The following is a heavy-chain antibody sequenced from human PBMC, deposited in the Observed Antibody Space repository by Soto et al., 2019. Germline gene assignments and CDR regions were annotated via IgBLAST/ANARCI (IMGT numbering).Heavy chain of an antibody. CDR1: GFSLSSSGVA. V-gene: IGHV2-5*02. Sequence: QITLKESGPTLVKPTQTLTLTCTFSGFSLSSSGVAVGWIRQPPGKALEWLTFIYWDDDKRYSPSLKSRLTITKDTSKNQVVLTLTHMGPVDTATYYCARLVVAGITYYVDSWGQGTLLTVSS. CDR3: ARLVVAGITYYVDS. D-gene: IGHD2-15*01. CDR2: IYWDDDK. J-gene: IGHJ4*02.